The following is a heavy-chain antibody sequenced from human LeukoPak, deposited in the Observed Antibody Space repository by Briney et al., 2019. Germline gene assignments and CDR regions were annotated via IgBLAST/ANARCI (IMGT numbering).Heavy chain of an antibody. CDR2: INHSGST. CDR3: ARGLKFSDGYGNWFDP. D-gene: IGHD5-18*01. J-gene: IGHJ5*02. Sequence: SETLSLTCAVYGGSFSGYYWSWIRQPPGKGLEWIGEINHSGSTNYNPSLKSRVTISVDTSKNQFSLKLSSVTAADTAVYYCARGLKFSDGYGNWFDPWGQGTLVNVSS. V-gene: IGHV4-34*01. CDR1: GGSFSGYY.